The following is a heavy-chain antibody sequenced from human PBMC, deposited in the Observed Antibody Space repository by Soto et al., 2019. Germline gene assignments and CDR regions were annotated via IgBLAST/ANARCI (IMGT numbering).Heavy chain of an antibody. D-gene: IGHD3-10*01. CDR3: AKDLRSSRVQRPACSS. J-gene: IGHJ4*02. Sequence: EVQLLESGGGLVQPGGSLRLSCAASGFTFSSYAMSWVRQAPGKGLEWVSAISGSGGSTYYADSVKGRFTISRDNSKNTLYLQMNSLRAEDTAVYYCAKDLRSSRVQRPACSSWGQGTLVTVSS. CDR2: ISGSGGST. V-gene: IGHV3-23*01. CDR1: GFTFSSYA.